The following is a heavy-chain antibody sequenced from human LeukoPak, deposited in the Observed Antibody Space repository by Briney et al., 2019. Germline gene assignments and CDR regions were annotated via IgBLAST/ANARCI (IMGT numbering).Heavy chain of an antibody. J-gene: IGHJ5*02. D-gene: IGHD2-15*01. CDR1: GYTFTSYD. CDR2: MNPNSGNT. CDR3: ARANCSGGSCYWDWFDP. Sequence: ASVTVSCKASGYTFTSYDINWVRQATGQGLEWMGWMNPNSGNTGYAQKFQGRVTMTRNTSISTAYMELSSLRPEDTAVYYCARANCSGGSCYWDWFDPWGQGTLVTVSS. V-gene: IGHV1-8*01.